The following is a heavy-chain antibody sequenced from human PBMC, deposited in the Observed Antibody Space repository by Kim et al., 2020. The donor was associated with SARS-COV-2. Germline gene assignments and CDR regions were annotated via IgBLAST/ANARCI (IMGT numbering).Heavy chain of an antibody. V-gene: IGHV3-21*01. Sequence: GGSLRLSCAXSGFTFSSYSRNWVRQAPGKGLEWVSSISSSSSYIYYADSVKGRFTISRDNAKNLLYLQMNSLRAEDTAVYYGARDIQNPYSGSYYYFDYWGQGTLVTVSS. CDR2: ISSSSSYI. J-gene: IGHJ4*02. CDR1: GFTFSSYS. D-gene: IGHD1-26*01. CDR3: ARDIQNPYSGSYYYFDY.